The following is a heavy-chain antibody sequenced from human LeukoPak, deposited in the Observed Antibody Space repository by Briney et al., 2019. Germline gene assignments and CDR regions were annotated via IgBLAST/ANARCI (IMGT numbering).Heavy chain of an antibody. J-gene: IGHJ3*01. D-gene: IGHD6-25*01. CDR1: GFTFSTYA. V-gene: IGHV3-23*01. Sequence: PGGSLRLSCPASGFTFSTYAMSWVRQAPGKGLEWVSSISNSGGTTFYADSVKGRFAISRDNSKSTVFLQMNSLTAEDTAVYYCAKDSLPNSSGDAFDFWGQGTMVTVSS. CDR2: ISNSGGTT. CDR3: AKDSLPNSSGDAFDF.